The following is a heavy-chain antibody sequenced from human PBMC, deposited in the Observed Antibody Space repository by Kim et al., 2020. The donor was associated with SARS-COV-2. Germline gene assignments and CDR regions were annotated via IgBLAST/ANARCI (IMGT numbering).Heavy chain of an antibody. CDR3: AKDKALLLWFGELSYFDY. J-gene: IGHJ4*02. Sequence: GGSLRLYCAASGFTFSSYGMHWVRQAPGKGLEWVAVISYDGSNKYYADSVKGRFTISRDNSKNTLYLQRNSLRAEDTDVYYCAKDKALLLWFGELSYFDYWGQGTLVTVAS. D-gene: IGHD3-10*01. V-gene: IGHV3-30*18. CDR2: ISYDGSNK. CDR1: GFTFSSYG.